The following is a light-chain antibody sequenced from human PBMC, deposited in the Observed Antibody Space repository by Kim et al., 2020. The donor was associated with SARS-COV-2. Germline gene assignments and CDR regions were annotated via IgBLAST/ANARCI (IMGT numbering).Light chain of an antibody. CDR2: DVS. CDR3: SSYTSSSSYV. CDR1: SSDVGGYNY. Sequence: QSALTQPASVSGSPGQSITISCTGTSSDVGGYNYVSWYQQHPGKAPKLMTYDVSNRPSGVSNRFSASKSGNTASLTISGLQAEDEADYYCSSYTSSSSYVFGTGTKVTVL. J-gene: IGLJ1*01. V-gene: IGLV2-14*03.